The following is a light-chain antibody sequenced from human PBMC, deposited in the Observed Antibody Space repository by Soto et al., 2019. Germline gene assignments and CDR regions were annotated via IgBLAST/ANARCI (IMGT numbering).Light chain of an antibody. CDR3: QHYNSYSEA. V-gene: IGKV1-5*03. J-gene: IGKJ1*01. CDR1: QTISSW. CDR2: KAS. Sequence: DIQMTQSPSTLSGSVGDRVTITCRASQTISSWLAWYQQKPGKAPKLLIYKASTLKSGVPSRFSRSGSRTEFTLTISSLQPDDFATYYCQHYNSYSEAFGQGTKVELK.